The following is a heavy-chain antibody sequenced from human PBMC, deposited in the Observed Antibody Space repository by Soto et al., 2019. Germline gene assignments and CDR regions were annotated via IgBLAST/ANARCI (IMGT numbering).Heavy chain of an antibody. J-gene: IGHJ4*02. Sequence: QLQESGPGLVKPSETLSLTCTVSGGSISSSSYYWGWIRQPPGKGLEWIGSIYYSGSTYYNPSLKSRVTISVDTSKNQFSLKLSSVTAADTAVYYCARQYCTNGVCYNLDYWGQGTLVTVSS. CDR1: GGSISSSSYY. D-gene: IGHD2-8*01. CDR3: ARQYCTNGVCYNLDY. CDR2: IYYSGST. V-gene: IGHV4-39*01.